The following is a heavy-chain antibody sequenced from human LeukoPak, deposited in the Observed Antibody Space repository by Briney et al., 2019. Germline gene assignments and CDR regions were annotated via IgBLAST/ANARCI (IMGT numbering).Heavy chain of an antibody. J-gene: IGHJ4*02. V-gene: IGHV5-51*01. CDR2: IYPGDSDT. D-gene: IGHD3-22*01. Sequence: GESLKISCKGSGYSFTSYWIGWVRQMPGKGLEGMGIIYPGDSDTRYRPSFQGQVTISADKSISTAYLQWTSLKASDTAMYYCARQGKDYYDSSAYYYNWGQGTLVTVSS. CDR3: ARQGKDYYDSSAYYYN. CDR1: GYSFTSYW.